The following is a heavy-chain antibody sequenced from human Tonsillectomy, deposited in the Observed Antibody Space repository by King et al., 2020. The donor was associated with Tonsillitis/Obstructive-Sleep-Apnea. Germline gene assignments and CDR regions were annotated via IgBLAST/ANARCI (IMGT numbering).Heavy chain of an antibody. Sequence: VQLVESGGGVVQPGRSLRLSCAASGFIFSSHPMHWVRQGPGKGLEWVAVISYGVSDKFYADSVKGRFTISRDNSKNTLYLQMNSLRAEDTAVYYCAREQGRWDFDYWGQGTLVTVSS. CDR2: ISYGVSDK. D-gene: IGHD4-23*01. J-gene: IGHJ4*02. V-gene: IGHV3-30*04. CDR1: GFIFSSHP. CDR3: AREQGRWDFDY.